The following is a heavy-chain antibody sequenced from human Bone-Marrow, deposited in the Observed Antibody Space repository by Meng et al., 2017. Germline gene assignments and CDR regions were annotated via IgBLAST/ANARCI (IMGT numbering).Heavy chain of an antibody. J-gene: IGHJ3*02. CDR1: GFTFSSYA. CDR3: ARGYRGSGWFGDTPDDAFDI. CDR2: ISSNGGST. V-gene: IGHV3-64*01. Sequence: GGSLRLSCAASGFTFSSYAMHWVRQAPGKGLEYVSAISSNGGSTYYANSVKGRFTISRDNSKNTLYLQMGSLRAEDMAVYYCARGYRGSGWFGDTPDDAFDIWGQGTMVTVSS. D-gene: IGHD6-19*01.